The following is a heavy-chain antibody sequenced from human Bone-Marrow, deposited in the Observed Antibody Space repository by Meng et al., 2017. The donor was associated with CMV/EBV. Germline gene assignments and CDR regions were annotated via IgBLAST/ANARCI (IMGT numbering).Heavy chain of an antibody. Sequence: LSCAAAGCTVSNYWRHWVRKAPGRGLEWVSRVQIDGRTTNYADSVKGLFTVSSDNAQHTLSLHLTSLRVDDTAVYYCARVSTSFFWHSGPGTVVTVSS. CDR2: VQIDGRTT. D-gene: IGHD2/OR15-2a*01. V-gene: IGHV3-74*01. CDR1: GCTVSNYW. J-gene: IGHJ4*02. CDR3: ARVSTSFFWH.